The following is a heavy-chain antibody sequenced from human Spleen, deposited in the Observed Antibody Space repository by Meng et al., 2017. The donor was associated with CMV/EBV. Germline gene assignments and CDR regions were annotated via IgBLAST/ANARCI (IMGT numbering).Heavy chain of an antibody. CDR3: ARDLRAGATLDY. J-gene: IGHJ4*02. D-gene: IGHD1-26*01. CDR1: GFTFSSYS. Sequence: AATGFTFSSYSMNWVRQAPGKGLEWVSSISSSSSYIYYADSVKGRFTISRDNAKNSLYLQMNSLRAEDTAVYYCARDLRAGATLDYWGQGTLVTVSS. CDR2: ISSSSSYI. V-gene: IGHV3-21*01.